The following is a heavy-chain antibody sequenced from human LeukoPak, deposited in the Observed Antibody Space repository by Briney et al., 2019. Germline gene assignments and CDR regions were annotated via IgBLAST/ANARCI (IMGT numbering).Heavy chain of an antibody. CDR3: VRQLYYYGSGSPYFFDY. CDR1: GYSISSGCY. Sequence: SETLSLTCTASGYSISSGCYWGWIRQPPGKGLEYIGSIYQSGNTYYTPSLKRRVAISLDTSKNQFSLKLSSVTAADTAVYYCVRQLYYYGSGSPYFFDYWGQGTLVTVSS. CDR2: IYQSGNT. V-gene: IGHV4-38-2*02. D-gene: IGHD3-10*01. J-gene: IGHJ4*02.